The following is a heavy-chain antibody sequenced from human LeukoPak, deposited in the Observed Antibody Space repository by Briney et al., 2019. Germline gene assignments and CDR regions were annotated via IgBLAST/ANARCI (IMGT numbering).Heavy chain of an antibody. CDR1: GGTFSSYA. Sequence: GASVKVSCTASGGTFSSYAISWVRQAPGQGLEWMGRIIPIFGIANYAQKFQGRVTITADKSTSTAYMELSSLRSEDTAVYYCARDLGPLRGGFWFDPWGQGTLVTVSS. CDR3: ARDLGPLRGGFWFDP. V-gene: IGHV1-69*04. CDR2: IIPIFGIA. J-gene: IGHJ5*02. D-gene: IGHD3-16*01.